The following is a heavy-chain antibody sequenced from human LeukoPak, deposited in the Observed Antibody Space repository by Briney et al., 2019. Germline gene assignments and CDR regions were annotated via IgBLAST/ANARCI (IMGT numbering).Heavy chain of an antibody. J-gene: IGHJ3*02. V-gene: IGHV3-64*01. CDR2: ISSNGGST. CDR3: AKSQRLYYHDRSGPDAFDI. Sequence: GGSLRLSCAASGFTFSSYAMHWVRQAPGKGLEYVSAISSNGGSTYYANSVKGRFTISRDNSKNALYLQMNGLRADDTAVYYCAKSQRLYYHDRSGPDAFDIWGQGTMVTVSS. D-gene: IGHD3-22*01. CDR1: GFTFSSYA.